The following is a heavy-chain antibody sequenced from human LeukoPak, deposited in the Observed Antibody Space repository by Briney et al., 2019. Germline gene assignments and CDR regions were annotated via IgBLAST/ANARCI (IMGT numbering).Heavy chain of an antibody. CDR1: GGSFSGYY. D-gene: IGHD1-26*01. CDR2: INHSGST. V-gene: IGHV4-34*01. Sequence: SETLSLTCAVYGGSFSGYYWSWIRQPPGKGLEWIGEINHSGSTNYNPSLKSRVTISVDTSKNQFSLKLSSVTAADTAVYYCATSKGRYLDYWGQGTLVTASS. CDR3: ATSKGRYLDY. J-gene: IGHJ4*02.